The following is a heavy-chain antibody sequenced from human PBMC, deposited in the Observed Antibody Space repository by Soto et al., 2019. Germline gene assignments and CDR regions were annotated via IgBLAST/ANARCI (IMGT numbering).Heavy chain of an antibody. CDR2: INPSGGST. V-gene: IGHV1-46*01. CDR3: ARGRPRFSSSSIGDY. D-gene: IGHD6-6*01. Sequence: ASVKVSCKASGYTFTSYYMHWVRQAPGQGLEWMGIINPSGGSTSYAQKFQGRVTMTRDTSTSTVYMELSGLRSEDTAVYYCARGRPRFSSSSIGDYWGQGTLVTVSS. J-gene: IGHJ4*02. CDR1: GYTFTSYY.